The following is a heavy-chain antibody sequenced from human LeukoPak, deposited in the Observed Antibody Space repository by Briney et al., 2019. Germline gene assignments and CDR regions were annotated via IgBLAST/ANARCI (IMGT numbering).Heavy chain of an antibody. D-gene: IGHD5-24*01. CDR3: ARGGYKKQIDY. Sequence: SETLSLTCTLSGGSISSYYWSWIRQPAGKGLEWIGRIYTSGSTNYNPSLKGRVTMSVDTSKNQFSLKLSSVTAADTAVYYCARGGYKKQIDYWGQETLVTVSS. CDR1: GGSISSYY. V-gene: IGHV4-4*07. J-gene: IGHJ4*02. CDR2: IYTSGST.